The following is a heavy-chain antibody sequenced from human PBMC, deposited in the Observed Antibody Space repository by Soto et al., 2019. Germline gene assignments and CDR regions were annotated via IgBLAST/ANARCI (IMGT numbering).Heavy chain of an antibody. V-gene: IGHV4-39*01. J-gene: IGHJ4*02. D-gene: IGHD3-16*02. CDR3: ARHSVHLYDYVWGSYRLSPHAYDY. CDR1: GGSISSSSYY. Sequence: SETLSLTCTVSGGSISSSSYYWGWIRQPPGKGLEWIGSIYYSGSTYYNPSLKSRVTISVDTSKNQFSLKLSSVTAADTAVYYCARHSVHLYDYVWGSYRLSPHAYDYWGQGTLVTVSS. CDR2: IYYSGST.